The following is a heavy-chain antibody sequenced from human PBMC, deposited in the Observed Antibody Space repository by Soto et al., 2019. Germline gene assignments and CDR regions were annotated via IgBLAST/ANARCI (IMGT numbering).Heavy chain of an antibody. J-gene: IGHJ4*02. Sequence: SEALSLIFTGSGGSVSSNCWTWIRQPPGKGLEWIGYVYNSGSTNYNPSLKSRVTISEDTSKSQFSLKVNSMTAADTAVYYCARYRREAVAGYTLDNWGQGILVTVSS. D-gene: IGHD6-13*01. V-gene: IGHV4-59*02. CDR1: GGSVSSNC. CDR3: ARYRREAVAGYTLDN. CDR2: VYNSGST.